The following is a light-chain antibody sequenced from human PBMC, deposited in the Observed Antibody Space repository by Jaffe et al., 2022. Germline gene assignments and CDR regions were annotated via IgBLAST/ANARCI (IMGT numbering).Light chain of an antibody. V-gene: IGKV3-20*01. CDR3: QQYGAPPWT. CDR1: QSVRSNN. J-gene: IGKJ1*01. CDR2: GSS. Sequence: EIVLTQSPDTLSLSPGERATLSCRASQSVRSNNLAWYQQKPGQSPRLLIFGSSTRATGIPDRFSGGGSGTDFILTISRLEPEDFAVYYCQQYGAPPWTFGQGTKVEI.